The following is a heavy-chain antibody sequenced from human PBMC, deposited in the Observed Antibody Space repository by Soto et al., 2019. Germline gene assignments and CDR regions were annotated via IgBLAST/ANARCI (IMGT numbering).Heavy chain of an antibody. CDR1: GFTFSSYG. J-gene: IGHJ6*02. CDR3: ARDHIVVVPAATVTTPYYYYGMDV. CDR2: IWYDGSNK. Sequence: QVQLVESGGGVVQPGRSLRLSCAASGFTFSSYGMHWVRQAPGKGLEWVAVIWYDGSNKYYADSVKGRFTISRDNSKNTLYLQMNSLRAADTAVYYCARDHIVVVPAATVTTPYYYYGMDVWGQGTTVTVSS. V-gene: IGHV3-33*01. D-gene: IGHD2-2*01.